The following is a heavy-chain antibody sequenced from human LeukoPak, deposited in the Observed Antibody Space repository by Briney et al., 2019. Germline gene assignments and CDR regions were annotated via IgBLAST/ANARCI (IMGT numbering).Heavy chain of an antibody. CDR3: ARGGDCSSTSCYYNWFDP. V-gene: IGHV1-8*01. CDR1: GYTFTSYD. CDR2: MNPNSGNT. Sequence: ASVKVSCKASGYTFTSYDINWVRQATGQGLEWMGWMNPNSGNTGYAQKFQGRVTMTRNTSISTAYMELSSLRSEDTPVYYCARGGDCSSTSCYYNWFDPWGQGTLVTVSS. J-gene: IGHJ5*02. D-gene: IGHD2-2*01.